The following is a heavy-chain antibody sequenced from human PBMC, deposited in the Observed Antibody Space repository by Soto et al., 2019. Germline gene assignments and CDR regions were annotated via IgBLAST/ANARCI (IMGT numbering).Heavy chain of an antibody. D-gene: IGHD5-18*01. CDR1: GGSFSGYY. Sequence: SETLSLTCAVYGGSFSGYYWSWIRQPPGKGLEWIGEINHSGSTNYNPSLKSRVTISVDTSKNQFSLKLSSVTAADTAVYYCARATGRYSYGPRHFDYWGQGTLVTVSS. CDR3: ARATGRYSYGPRHFDY. CDR2: INHSGST. J-gene: IGHJ4*02. V-gene: IGHV4-34*01.